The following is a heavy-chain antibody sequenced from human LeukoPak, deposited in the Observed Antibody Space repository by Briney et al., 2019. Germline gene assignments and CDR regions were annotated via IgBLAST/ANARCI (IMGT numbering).Heavy chain of an antibody. V-gene: IGHV4-34*01. Sequence: PSETLSFTCAVYGGSFSGYYWSWIRQPPGKGLEWIGEINHSGSTNYNPSLKSRVTISVDTSKNQFSLKLSSVTAADTAVYYCASLGGIAAAGTPRYGMDVWGKGTTVTVSS. D-gene: IGHD6-13*01. J-gene: IGHJ6*04. CDR1: GGSFSGYY. CDR3: ASLGGIAAAGTPRYGMDV. CDR2: INHSGST.